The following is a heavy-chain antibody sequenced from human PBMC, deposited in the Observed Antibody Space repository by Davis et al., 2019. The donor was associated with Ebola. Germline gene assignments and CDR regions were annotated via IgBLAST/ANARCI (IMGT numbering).Heavy chain of an antibody. Sequence: ASVKVSRKASGYTFTSCDVNWVRQATGQGLEWMGWMNPNSGNTGYAQKFQGRVTMTRNTSISTAYMELSSLRSEDTAVYYCARGRRYFDWLSTYYGMDVWGQGTTVTVSS. J-gene: IGHJ6*02. CDR3: ARGRRYFDWLSTYYGMDV. CDR2: MNPNSGNT. V-gene: IGHV1-8*01. D-gene: IGHD3-9*01. CDR1: GYTFTSCD.